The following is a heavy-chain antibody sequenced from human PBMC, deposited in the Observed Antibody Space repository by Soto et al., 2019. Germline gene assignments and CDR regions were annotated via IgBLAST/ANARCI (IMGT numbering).Heavy chain of an antibody. D-gene: IGHD2-2*02. J-gene: IGHJ5*02. CDR3: ARHYIVVVPAAIGWFDP. V-gene: IGHV4-30-4*01. Sequence: SETLSLTCTVSGGSISSGDYYWSWIRQPPGKGLEWIGYIHYSGSTYYNPSLKSRVTISVDTSKNQFSLKLSSVTAADTAVYYCARHYIVVVPAAIGWFDPWGQGTLVTVSS. CDR1: GGSISSGDYY. CDR2: IHYSGST.